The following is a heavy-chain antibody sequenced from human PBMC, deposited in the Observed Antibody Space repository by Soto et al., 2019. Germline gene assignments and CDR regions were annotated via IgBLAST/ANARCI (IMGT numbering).Heavy chain of an antibody. D-gene: IGHD6-13*01. J-gene: IGHJ4*02. CDR2: IYHSGST. CDR3: AREEPEAAALYYFDY. CDR1: GYSISSGYY. V-gene: IGHV4-38-2*02. Sequence: SETLSLTCTVSGYSISSGYYWGWIRQPPGKGLEWIGSIYHSGSTYYNPSLKSRVTISVDTSKNQFSLKLSSVTAADTAVYYCAREEPEAAALYYFDYWGQGTLVTVSS.